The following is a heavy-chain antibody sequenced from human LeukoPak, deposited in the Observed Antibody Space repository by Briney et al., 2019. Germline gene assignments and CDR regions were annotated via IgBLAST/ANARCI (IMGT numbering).Heavy chain of an antibody. J-gene: IGHJ4*02. CDR1: GFTFSSYA. CDR2: ISYDGSNK. D-gene: IGHD6-19*01. CDR3: ARDRDSSGWFDY. V-gene: IGHV3-30*04. Sequence: GGSLRLSCAASGFTFSSYAMHWVRQAPGKGLEWVAVISYDGSNKYYADSVKGRSTIPRDNSKNTLYLQMNSLRAEDTAVYYCARDRDSSGWFDYWGQGTLVTVSS.